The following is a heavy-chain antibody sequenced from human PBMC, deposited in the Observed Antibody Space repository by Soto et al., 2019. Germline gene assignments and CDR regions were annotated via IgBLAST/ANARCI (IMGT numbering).Heavy chain of an antibody. D-gene: IGHD2-8*01. V-gene: IGHV2-70*11. CDR1: GFSLSTSGMC. Sequence: GSGPTLVNPTQTLTLTCTFSGFSLSTSGMCVSWIRQPPGKALERLARIDWDDDKKYSTSLKTRLTISKETSKNQVVLTITNMESVDTATYYCARISVWAYGRGDYFDYWGQGTLVTVSS. CDR2: IDWDDDK. J-gene: IGHJ4*02. CDR3: ARISVWAYGRGDYFDY.